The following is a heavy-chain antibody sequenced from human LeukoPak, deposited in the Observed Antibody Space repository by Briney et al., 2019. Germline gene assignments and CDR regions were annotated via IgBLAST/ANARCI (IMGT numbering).Heavy chain of an antibody. CDR2: INPSGGST. J-gene: IGHJ4*02. CDR1: GYTFTSYY. D-gene: IGHD3-10*01. CDR3: ASQYYGSGSYEEPIDY. Sequence: ASVKVSCKASGYTFTSYYRHWVRQAPGQGLEWMGIINPSGGSTSYAQKFQGRVTMTRDTSTSTAYMELSRLRSDDTAVYYCASQYYGSGSYEEPIDYWGQGTLVTVSS. V-gene: IGHV1-46*01.